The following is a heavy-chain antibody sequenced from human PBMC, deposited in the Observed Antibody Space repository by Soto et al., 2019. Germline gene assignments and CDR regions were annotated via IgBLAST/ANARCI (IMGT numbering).Heavy chain of an antibody. D-gene: IGHD2-2*01. CDR3: ARSLNCSSTSCWVLDYYYGMDV. J-gene: IGHJ6*02. V-gene: IGHV4-39*01. Sequence: SETLSLTCTVSGGSISSSSYYWGWIRQPQGKGLEWIGSIYYSGSTYYNPSLKSRVTISVDTSKNQFSLKLSSVTAADTAVYYCARSLNCSSTSCWVLDYYYGMDVWGQGTTVTVSS. CDR2: IYYSGST. CDR1: GGSISSSSYY.